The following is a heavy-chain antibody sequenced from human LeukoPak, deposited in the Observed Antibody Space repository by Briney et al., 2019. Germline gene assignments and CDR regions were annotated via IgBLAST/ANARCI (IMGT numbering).Heavy chain of an antibody. CDR1: GFTFTNFW. J-gene: IGHJ4*02. Sequence: GESLKISCEGSGFTFTNFWIGWVRQMPGKGLEWMGIVSPIDSDTRYSPSFQGQVTISADKSVTTAYLQWSSLKASDTATYYCARLGRIAAAGTGYFDYWGQGTLVTVSS. CDR2: VSPIDSDT. CDR3: ARLGRIAAAGTGYFDY. V-gene: IGHV5-51*01. D-gene: IGHD6-13*01.